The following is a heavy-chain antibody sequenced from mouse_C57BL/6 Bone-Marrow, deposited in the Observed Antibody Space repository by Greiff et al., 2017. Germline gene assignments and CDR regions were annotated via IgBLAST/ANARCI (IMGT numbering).Heavy chain of an antibody. Sequence: VQLQQSGAELVRPGASVKLSCKASGYTFTSYGISWVKQRTGQGLEWIGEIYPGSGNTYYNEKFKGKATLTADKSSSTAYMELRSLTSEDSAVYYCARGEYYCSSYYFDFWGQGTTLTVSS. CDR1: GYTFTSYG. D-gene: IGHD1-1*01. CDR3: ARGEYYCSSYYFDF. J-gene: IGHJ2*01. CDR2: IYPGSGNT. V-gene: IGHV1-81*01.